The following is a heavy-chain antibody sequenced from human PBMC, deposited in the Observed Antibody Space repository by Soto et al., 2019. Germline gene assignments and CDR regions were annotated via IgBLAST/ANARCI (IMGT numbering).Heavy chain of an antibody. V-gene: IGHV3-33*01. D-gene: IGHD3-10*01. Sequence: QVQLVESGGGVVQPGRSLRLSCAASGFTFSSYGMHWVRQAPGKGLVGVAVIWYDGSNKYYADSVKGRFTISRDNSKNTLYLRMSCRRAEETAVYYCARARTSGVWFGELLVLGYWGKGTLVTVSS. CDR3: ARARTSGVWFGELLVLGY. CDR2: IWYDGSNK. J-gene: IGHJ4*02. CDR1: GFTFSSYG.